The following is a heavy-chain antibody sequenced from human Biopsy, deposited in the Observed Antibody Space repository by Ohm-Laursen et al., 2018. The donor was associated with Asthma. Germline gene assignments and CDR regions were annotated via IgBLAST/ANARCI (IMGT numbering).Heavy chain of an antibody. V-gene: IGHV4-59*07. CDR3: ARGVDRVTGLLDHFDS. D-gene: IGHD2-21*02. J-gene: IGHJ4*02. CDR2: VYYSGST. CDR1: GGSINNFY. Sequence: SDTLSLTCTVSGGSINNFYWSWIPPPPGKGLESIGHVYYSGSTNYNPSLKSRVTISIDASKNQFSLKLTSVTAADTAVYYCARGVDRVTGLLDHFDSWGQGTLVTVSS.